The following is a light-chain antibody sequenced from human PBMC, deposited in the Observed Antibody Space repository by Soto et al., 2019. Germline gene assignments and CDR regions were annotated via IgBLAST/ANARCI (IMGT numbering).Light chain of an antibody. V-gene: IGLV2-8*01. CDR3: SSYAGSNNVI. CDR2: EVS. Sequence: QSVLTQPPSASGSPGQSVTISCTGTSSDVGGYNYVSWYQQHPGKAPKPMIYEVSERPSGVPDRFSGSKSGNTASLTVSGLQAEDEADYYCSSYAGSNNVIFGGGTKLTVL. J-gene: IGLJ2*01. CDR1: SSDVGGYNY.